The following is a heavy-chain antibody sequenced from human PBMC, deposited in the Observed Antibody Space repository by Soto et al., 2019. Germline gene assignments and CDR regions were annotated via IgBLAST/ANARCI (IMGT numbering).Heavy chain of an antibody. D-gene: IGHD3-3*01. J-gene: IGHJ5*02. CDR1: GFTFINYA. CDR3: AKLNSRTILKGNGFDP. V-gene: IGHV3-23*01. CDR2: ISNSGNSK. Sequence: EVHLLESGGDLVQPGGSLRLSCAASGFTFINYAMAWVRQAPGKGLEWVSGISNSGNSKYYADSVKGRFTISRDNSKNTLYLEMNSLGAEDTALYYCAKLNSRTILKGNGFDPWGQGTLVTVSS.